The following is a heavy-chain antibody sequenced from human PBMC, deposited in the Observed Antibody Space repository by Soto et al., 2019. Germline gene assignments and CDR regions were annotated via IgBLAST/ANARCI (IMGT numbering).Heavy chain of an antibody. CDR1: GYRITSYW. CDR3: ARLLLTTASRMDV. Sequence: GESLKISCKGSGYRITSYWISWVREMPGKGLEWMGRIDPSDSYTKYSPSFQGHVTISADKSISTAYLQWSSLKASDTAMYYCARLLLTTASRMDVWGQGTTVTVSS. CDR2: IDPSDSYT. V-gene: IGHV5-10-1*01. D-gene: IGHD4-17*01. J-gene: IGHJ6*02.